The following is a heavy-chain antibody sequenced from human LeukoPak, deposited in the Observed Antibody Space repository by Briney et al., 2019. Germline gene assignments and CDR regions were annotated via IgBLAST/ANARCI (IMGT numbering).Heavy chain of an antibody. J-gene: IGHJ4*02. D-gene: IGHD6-19*01. CDR3: ANLQISSGWYYFDY. CDR1: GYTFTCYY. Sequence: ASVKVSCKASGYTFTCYYMHWVRQAPGQGLEWMGWINPNSGGTNYAQKFQGRVTMTRDTSISTAYMELSRLRSDDTAVYYCANLQISSGWYYFDYWGQGTLVTVSS. V-gene: IGHV1-2*02. CDR2: INPNSGGT.